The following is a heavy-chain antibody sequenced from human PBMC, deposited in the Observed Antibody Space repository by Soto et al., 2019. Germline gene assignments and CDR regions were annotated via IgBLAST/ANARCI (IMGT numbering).Heavy chain of an antibody. CDR3: AKNAIAARPDYYYYYMDV. D-gene: IGHD6-6*01. CDR2: ISWNSGSI. Sequence: EVQLVESGGGLVQPGRSLRLSCAASGFTFDDYAMHWVRQAPGKGLEWVSGISWNSGSIGYADSVKGRFTISRDNAKNSLYLQMNSLRAEDTALYYCAKNAIAARPDYYYYYMDVWGKGTTVTVSS. J-gene: IGHJ6*03. CDR1: GFTFDDYA. V-gene: IGHV3-9*01.